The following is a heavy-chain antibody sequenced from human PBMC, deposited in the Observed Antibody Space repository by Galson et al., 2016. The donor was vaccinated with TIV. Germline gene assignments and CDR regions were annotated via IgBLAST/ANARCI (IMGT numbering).Heavy chain of an antibody. Sequence: SETLSLTCTVSDGSINTDSYYWGWIRQPPGKGLEWIGSIYYTGTTYYNPSLRSRVTISADRAKNQFSLKLTSVTAADTAVYYCARPEGLHYYYALDVWGQGTTVTVSS. CDR3: ARPEGLHYYYALDV. J-gene: IGHJ6*02. CDR2: IYYTGTT. CDR1: DGSINTDSYY. V-gene: IGHV4-39*01.